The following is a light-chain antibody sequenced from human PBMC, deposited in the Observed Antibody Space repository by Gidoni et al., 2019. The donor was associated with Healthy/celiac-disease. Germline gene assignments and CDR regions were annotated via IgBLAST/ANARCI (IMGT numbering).Light chain of an antibody. CDR3: QQYNSYRT. CDR1: QRISSW. V-gene: IGKV1-5*03. CDR2: KAS. Sequence: DIQMTQSPSTLSASVGARVTITCRASQRISSWLAWYQQKPGKAPKHLIYKASSLESGVPSRFSGSGSGTEFTLTISSLQPDDFATYYCQQYNSYRTFGQGTKVEIK. J-gene: IGKJ1*01.